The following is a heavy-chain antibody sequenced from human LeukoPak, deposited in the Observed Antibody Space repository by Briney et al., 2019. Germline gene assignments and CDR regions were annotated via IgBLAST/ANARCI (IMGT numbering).Heavy chain of an antibody. CDR2: ISYDGSNK. CDR3: AKEAGGVIINPTKGYFDY. V-gene: IGHV3-30*18. CDR1: GFTFSSYG. Sequence: PGGSLRLSCAASGFTFSSYGMHWVRQAPGKGLEWVAVISYDGSNKYYADSVKGRFTISRDNSKNTLYLQMNSLRAEDTAVYYCAKEAGGVIINPTKGYFDYWGQGTLVTVSS. D-gene: IGHD3-10*01. J-gene: IGHJ4*02.